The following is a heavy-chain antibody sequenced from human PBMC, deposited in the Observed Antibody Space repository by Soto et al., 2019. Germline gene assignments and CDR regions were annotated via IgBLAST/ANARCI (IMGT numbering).Heavy chain of an antibody. V-gene: IGHV1-3*01. J-gene: IGHJ6*02. CDR2: INAGNGNT. D-gene: IGHD2-8*02. CDR3: GRCRTDSYAMDV. CDR1: GYTFTSYA. Sequence: ASVKVSCKASGYTFTSYAMHWVRQAPGQRLEWMGWINAGNGNTKYSQKFQGRVVMTTEISTNTVYMELRSLRSDDSAMYYGGRCRTDSYAMDVWGQGTTVTVSS.